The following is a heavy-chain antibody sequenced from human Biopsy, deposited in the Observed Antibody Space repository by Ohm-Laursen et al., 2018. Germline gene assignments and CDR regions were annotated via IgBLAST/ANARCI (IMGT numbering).Heavy chain of an antibody. CDR2: ISDSGST. Sequence: SQTLSLTWVVSGGSISSFYWTWIRQPPGKGPEWIGDISDSGSTNYKPSLKSRVIISVDTSKNQFSLNLSSVTAADTAVYYCARRGSGGRSFDHWGQGTLVTVSS. J-gene: IGHJ4*02. V-gene: IGHV4-59*08. CDR1: GGSISSFY. CDR3: ARRGSGGRSFDH. D-gene: IGHD2-15*01.